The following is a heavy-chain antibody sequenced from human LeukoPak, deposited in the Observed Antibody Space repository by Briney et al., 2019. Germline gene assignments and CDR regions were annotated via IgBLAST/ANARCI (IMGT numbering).Heavy chain of an antibody. CDR3: TRGQYSYGPSVY. Sequence: PGGSLRLSCAASGFTLRSYWMHWVRQAPGKGLVWVSRIKTDGSSITNADSVKGRFTISRDNDKNTLYLQMNSLRAEDTAVYYCTRGQYSYGPSVYWGQGTLVTVSS. J-gene: IGHJ4*02. D-gene: IGHD5-18*01. CDR2: IKTDGSSI. V-gene: IGHV3-74*01. CDR1: GFTLRSYW.